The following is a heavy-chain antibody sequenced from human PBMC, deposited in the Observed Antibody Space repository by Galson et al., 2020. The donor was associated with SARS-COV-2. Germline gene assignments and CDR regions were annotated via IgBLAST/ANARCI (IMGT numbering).Heavy chain of an antibody. CDR2: IKQDGSEK. V-gene: IGHV3-7*01. CDR3: ARDRDGPDY. CDR1: GFNLSSFW. Sequence: GGSLRLSCAVSGFNLSSFWMCWVRLAPGKGLEWVANIKQDGSEKTYVDSVKGRFTISRDNAKNSIYLQMNSLRAEDTAVYYCARDRDGPDYWGQGTLVTVSS. J-gene: IGHJ4*02.